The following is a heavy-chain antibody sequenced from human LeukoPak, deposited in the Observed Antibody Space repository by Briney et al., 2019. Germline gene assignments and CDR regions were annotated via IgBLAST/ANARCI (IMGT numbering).Heavy chain of an antibody. Sequence: SETLSLTCTVSGGSISSSSYYWGWIRQPPGKGLEWIGSIYYSGSTYYNPSLKSRVTISVDTSKNQFSLKLSSVTAADTAVYYCASGYSYGGNDYWGQGPLVTVSS. CDR3: ASGYSYGGNDY. J-gene: IGHJ4*02. CDR2: IYYSGST. D-gene: IGHD5-18*01. V-gene: IGHV4-39*07. CDR1: GGSISSSSYY.